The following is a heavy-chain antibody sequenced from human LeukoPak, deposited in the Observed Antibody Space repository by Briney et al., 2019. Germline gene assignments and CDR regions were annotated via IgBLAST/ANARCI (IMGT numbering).Heavy chain of an antibody. V-gene: IGHV1-69*13. J-gene: IGHJ4*02. Sequence: ASVKVSCKASGGTFSSYAISWVRQAPGQGLEWMGGIIPIFGTANYAQKFQGRVTITADESTSTAYMELSSLRSEDTAVYYCARGGHCSSTSCYRFDYWGQGTLVTVSS. CDR3: ARGGHCSSTSCYRFDY. CDR2: IIPIFGTA. D-gene: IGHD2-2*01. CDR1: GGTFSSYA.